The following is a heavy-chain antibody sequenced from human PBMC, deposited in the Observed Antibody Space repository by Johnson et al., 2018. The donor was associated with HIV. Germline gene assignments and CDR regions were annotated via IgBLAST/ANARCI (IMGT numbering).Heavy chain of an antibody. V-gene: IGHV3-30*04. CDR1: GFTFSSYA. J-gene: IGHJ3*02. CDR3: ASLVGDTYLNAFDI. CDR2: ISYDVSNK. D-gene: IGHD1-26*01. Sequence: QVQLVESGGGVVQPGRSLRLSCAASGFTFSSYAMHWVRQAPGKGLEWVAVISYDVSNKYYADSVKGRFTISRDNSKNTLYLQMNSLRAEDTAVYYCASLVGDTYLNAFDIWGQGTMVTVSS.